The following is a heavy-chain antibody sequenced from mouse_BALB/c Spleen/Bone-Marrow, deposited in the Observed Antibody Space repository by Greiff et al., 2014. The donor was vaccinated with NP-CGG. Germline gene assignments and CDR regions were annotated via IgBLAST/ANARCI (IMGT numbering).Heavy chain of an antibody. J-gene: IGHJ4*01. CDR3: ASATTATYYAMDY. Sequence: VQLQQSGAELVKPGASVKLSCTASGFNIKDTYMHWVKQRPEQGLEWIGRIDPANGNTKYDPKFQGKATITTDTSSNTAYLQVSILTSEDTAVYYCASATTATYYAMDYWGQGTSVTVSS. V-gene: IGHV14-3*02. CDR2: IDPANGNT. D-gene: IGHD1-2*01. CDR1: GFNIKDTY.